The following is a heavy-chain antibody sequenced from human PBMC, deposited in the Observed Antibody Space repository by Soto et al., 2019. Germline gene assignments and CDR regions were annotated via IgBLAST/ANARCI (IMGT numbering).Heavy chain of an antibody. V-gene: IGHV5-51*01. CDR2: IYPGDSHT. CDR3: ARRAERVVPTYEFNY. Sequence: GESLKISCKGSGYSFTSYWIGWVRQMPGKGLEWMGVIYPGDSHTRYSPSFQGQVTISADKSISTAYLQWSSLKASDTAMYYCARRAERVVPTYEFNYWGQGTQVTVSS. CDR1: GYSFTSYW. D-gene: IGHD2-15*01. J-gene: IGHJ4*02.